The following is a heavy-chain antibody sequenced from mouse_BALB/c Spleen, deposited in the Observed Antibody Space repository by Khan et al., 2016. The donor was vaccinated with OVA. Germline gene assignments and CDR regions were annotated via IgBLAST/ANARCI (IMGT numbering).Heavy chain of an antibody. CDR1: GYTFSSYW. V-gene: IGHV1-9*01. D-gene: IGHD2-2*01. CDR3: ARGGYGGFAY. J-gene: IGHJ3*01. Sequence: QVQLQQSGGDLMKPGASVKISCKATGYTFSSYWIEWVKQRPGHGLEWIGQIFPGSVSTTYNEKFKGKATFTAATSPNTAYMQLSSLTSEDSAVYYCARGGYGGFAYWGQGTLVTVSA. CDR2: IFPGSVST.